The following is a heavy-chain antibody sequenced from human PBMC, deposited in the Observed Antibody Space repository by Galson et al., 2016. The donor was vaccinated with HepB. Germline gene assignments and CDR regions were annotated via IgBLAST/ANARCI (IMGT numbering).Heavy chain of an antibody. J-gene: IGHJ3*02. D-gene: IGHD3-16*01. CDR2: IKQDGTQK. CDR1: GFTFSNYW. V-gene: IGHV3-7*01. Sequence: SLRLSCAASGFTFSNYWMSWVRQAPGEGLEWLVNIKQDGTQKDYVDSVKGRFTISRDNAKNSLYLQMNSLRVEDTAVYYCARGGKGGFDIWGQGTMVTVSS. CDR3: ARGGKGGFDI.